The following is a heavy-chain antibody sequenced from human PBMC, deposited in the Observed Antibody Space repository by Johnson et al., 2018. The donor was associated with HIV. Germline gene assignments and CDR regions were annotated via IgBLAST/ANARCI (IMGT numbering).Heavy chain of an antibody. CDR2: ISYDGSNK. J-gene: IGHJ3*02. D-gene: IGHD3-3*01. CDR3: VKVSRARALYDFWSGVPDAFDI. Sequence: QVRLVESGGGVVQPGRSLRLSCAASGFTFSSYAMHWVRQAPGKGLEWVAVISYDGSNKYYADSVKGRFTISRDNSKNTLYLQMNSLRAEDTAVFFCVKVSRARALYDFWSGVPDAFDIWGQGTMVTVSS. V-gene: IGHV3-30*04. CDR1: GFTFSSYA.